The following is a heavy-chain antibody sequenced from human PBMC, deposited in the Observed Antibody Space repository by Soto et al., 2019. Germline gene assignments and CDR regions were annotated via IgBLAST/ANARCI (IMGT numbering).Heavy chain of an antibody. CDR2: INHSGST. D-gene: IGHD3-3*01. J-gene: IGHJ4*02. CDR1: GGSFSGYY. Sequence: SETLSLTCTFYGGSFSGYYWSWIRQPPGKGVEWIGEINHSGSTNYNPSLKSRVAISVDTSKNHFSLKLSSVTAADTAVYYCARVRGRYGVVTNLDYWGQGTLVTVSS. V-gene: IGHV4-34*01. CDR3: ARVRGRYGVVTNLDY.